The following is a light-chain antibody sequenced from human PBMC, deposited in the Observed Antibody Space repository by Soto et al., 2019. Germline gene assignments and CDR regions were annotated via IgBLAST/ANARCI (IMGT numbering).Light chain of an antibody. CDR1: SSDIGAYNY. Sequence: QSALTQPASVSGSPGQSITISCTGTSSDIGAYNYVSWYQQHTGKAHKLMIYDVNIRPSGVSNRFSGSKSGNTASLTISGIQDEDEADYYCTSWTTSTNMILGGGIKVTVL. J-gene: IGLJ2*01. V-gene: IGLV2-14*03. CDR3: TSWTTSTNMI. CDR2: DVN.